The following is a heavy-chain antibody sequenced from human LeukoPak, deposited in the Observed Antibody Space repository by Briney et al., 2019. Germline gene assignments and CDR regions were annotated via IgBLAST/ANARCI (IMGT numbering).Heavy chain of an antibody. CDR2: IWYDGSNK. J-gene: IGHJ4*02. Sequence: GGSLRLSCAASGFTFSSYGMHWVRQAPGKGLEWVAVIWYDGSNKYYADSVKGRFTISRDNSKNTLYLQMNSLRAEDTAVYYCARDSSGLTGYSTWGILDYWGQGTLVTVSS. CDR1: GFTFSSYG. V-gene: IGHV3-33*01. D-gene: IGHD6-13*01. CDR3: ARDSSGLTGYSTWGILDY.